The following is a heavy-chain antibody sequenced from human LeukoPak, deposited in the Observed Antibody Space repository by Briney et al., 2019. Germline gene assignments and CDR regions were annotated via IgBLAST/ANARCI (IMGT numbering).Heavy chain of an antibody. V-gene: IGHV4-59*12. CDR3: AREGWQWLVHAFDI. CDR2: IYYSGST. J-gene: IGHJ3*02. CDR1: GGSISSYY. D-gene: IGHD6-19*01. Sequence: PSETLSLTCTASGGSISSYYWSWIRQPPGKGLEWIGYIYYSGSTNYNPSLKSRVTISVDMSKNQFSLKLSSVTAADTAMYYCAREGWQWLVHAFDIWGQGTMVTVSS.